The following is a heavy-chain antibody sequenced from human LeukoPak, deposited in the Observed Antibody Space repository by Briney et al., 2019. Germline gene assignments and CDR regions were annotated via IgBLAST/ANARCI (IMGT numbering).Heavy chain of an antibody. D-gene: IGHD3-16*02. CDR3: ASPSITFGGVIDNDAFDI. Sequence: PSETLSLTCTVSGGSISSYYWSWIRQPAGKGLEWIGRIYTSGSTNYNPSLKSRVTMSVDTSKNQFSLKLSSVTAADTAVYYCASPSITFGGVIDNDAFDIWGQGTMVTVSS. J-gene: IGHJ3*02. V-gene: IGHV4-4*07. CDR1: GGSISSYY. CDR2: IYTSGST.